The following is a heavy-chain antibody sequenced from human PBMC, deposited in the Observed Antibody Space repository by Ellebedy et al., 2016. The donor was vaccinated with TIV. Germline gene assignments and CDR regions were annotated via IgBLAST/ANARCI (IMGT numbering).Heavy chain of an antibody. Sequence: SHTLSLTCAVYGGSFSGYYWSWIRQPPGKGLEWIGEINHSGSTNYNPSLKSRVTISVDTSKNHCSLKVGSVTAADTALYYCARSPTVDTPMATASTFDYWGQGTLVTVSS. CDR2: INHSGST. V-gene: IGHV4-34*01. CDR3: ARSPTVDTPMATASTFDY. CDR1: GGSFSGYY. J-gene: IGHJ4*02. D-gene: IGHD5-18*01.